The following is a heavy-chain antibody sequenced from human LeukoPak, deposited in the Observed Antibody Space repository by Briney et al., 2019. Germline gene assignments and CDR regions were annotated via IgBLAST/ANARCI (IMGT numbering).Heavy chain of an antibody. CDR2: ISYSGST. J-gene: IGHJ4*02. Sequence: SETLSLTCTVSGGSISSYYWSWIRQPPGKGLEWVGDISYSGSTDSNPSLKSRVIISVDTPKNQVSLKQSSVTAAETAVYYCARTYCRGGSCHFDYWGQGTLVTVSS. V-gene: IGHV4-59*08. D-gene: IGHD2-15*01. CDR3: ARTYCRGGSCHFDY. CDR1: GGSISSYY.